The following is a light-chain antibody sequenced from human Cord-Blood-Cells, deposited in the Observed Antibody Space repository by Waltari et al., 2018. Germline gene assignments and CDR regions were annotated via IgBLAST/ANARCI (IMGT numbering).Light chain of an antibody. Sequence: QSVLTQPPSASGTPGQRVTISCSGSSSNIGSNYVYWYQQLPGTATKLLIYRNNQRPSGVPDRLSDSKSGTSAALAIRVLRSEDGADYYCAAWYDSLSGPVFGGGTKLTVL. V-gene: IGLV1-47*01. J-gene: IGLJ2*01. CDR3: AAWYDSLSGPV. CDR2: RNN. CDR1: SSNIGSNY.